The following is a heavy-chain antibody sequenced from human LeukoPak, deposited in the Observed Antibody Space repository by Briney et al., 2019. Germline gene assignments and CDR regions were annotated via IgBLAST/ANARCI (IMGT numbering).Heavy chain of an antibody. CDR1: GFTFSSYS. J-gene: IGHJ3*02. CDR3: ARTEDIVVVPAAVDAFDI. Sequence: GGSLRLSCAASGFTFSSYSMNWVRQAPGKGLEWVSSISSSSSYIYYADSVKGRFTISRDNAKNSLYLQMNSLRAEDTAVYYCARTEDIVVVPAAVDAFDIWGQGTMVTVSS. CDR2: ISSSSSYI. V-gene: IGHV3-21*01. D-gene: IGHD2-2*01.